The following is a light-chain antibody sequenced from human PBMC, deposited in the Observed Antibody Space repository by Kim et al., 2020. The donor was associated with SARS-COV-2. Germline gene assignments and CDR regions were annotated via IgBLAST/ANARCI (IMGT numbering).Light chain of an antibody. J-gene: IGLJ3*02. CDR1: KLGDKY. CDR2: QDS. CDR3: QAWDSSTAWV. Sequence: PGQTASFTCSGDKLGDKYACWYQQKPGQSPVLVIYQDSKRPSGIPERFSGSNSGNTATLTISGTQAMDEADYYCQAWDSSTAWVFGGGTQLTVL. V-gene: IGLV3-1*01.